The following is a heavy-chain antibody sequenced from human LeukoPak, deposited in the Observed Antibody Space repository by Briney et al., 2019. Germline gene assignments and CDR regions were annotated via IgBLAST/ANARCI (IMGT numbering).Heavy chain of an antibody. Sequence: SETLSLTCTVSGGSFRSSSYYWGWIRQPPGKGLEWIVSIHYSGSTYHNPALKSRVTISVDTSKNQFSLKLSSVTAADTAVYYCARWTSSSTDAFDIWGRGTMVSVSS. J-gene: IGHJ3*02. D-gene: IGHD6-6*01. V-gene: IGHV4-39*01. CDR3: ARWTSSSTDAFDI. CDR1: GGSFRSSSYY. CDR2: IHYSGST.